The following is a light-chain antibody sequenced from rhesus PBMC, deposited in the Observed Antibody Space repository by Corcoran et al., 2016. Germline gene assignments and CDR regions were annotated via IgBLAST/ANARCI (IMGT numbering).Light chain of an antibody. CDR1: QGITND. CDR2: EAS. CDR3: QHYYSTPWT. V-gene: IGKV1-25*01. Sequence: DIQMTQSPSSLSASVGDRVTITCRASQGITNDLAWYQQKPGQTPKLLIYEASSLQSGIPSRFCGSGSGTDCTLTISSLQSEDFATYYCQHYYSTPWTFGQGTKVEIK. J-gene: IGKJ1*01.